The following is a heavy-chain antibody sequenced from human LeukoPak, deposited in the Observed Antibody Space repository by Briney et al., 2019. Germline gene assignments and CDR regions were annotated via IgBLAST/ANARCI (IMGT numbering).Heavy chain of an antibody. CDR2: IYHSGST. Sequence: SQTLSLTCTVSGGSISSGGYSWSWIRQPPGKGLEWIGYIYHSGSTYYNPSLKSRVTISVDRSKNQFSLKLSSVTAADTAVYYCARGYDFWSGYFGYWGQGTLVTVSS. J-gene: IGHJ4*02. V-gene: IGHV4-30-2*01. CDR3: ARGYDFWSGYFGY. D-gene: IGHD3-3*01. CDR1: GGSISSGGYS.